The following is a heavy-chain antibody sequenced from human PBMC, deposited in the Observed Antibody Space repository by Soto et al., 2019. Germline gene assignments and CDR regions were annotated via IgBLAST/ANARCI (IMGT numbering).Heavy chain of an antibody. V-gene: IGHV1-69*12. CDR2: IVPVFGST. CDR1: GDTFRSHR. Sequence: QVLLVQSGAEVKQPGSSVKVSCTTSGDTFRSHRFSWVRQAPGQGLEWMGWIVPVFGSTNFAQKFQDRMSISADEPTRTADMYLHGLTSDDTAIYYCARGTGTGTYLDHWGQGTLVTVSS. J-gene: IGHJ4*02. CDR3: ARGTGTGTYLDH.